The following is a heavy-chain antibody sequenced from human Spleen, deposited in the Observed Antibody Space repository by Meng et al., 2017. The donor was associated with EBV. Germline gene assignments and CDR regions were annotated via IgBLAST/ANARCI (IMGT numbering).Heavy chain of an antibody. D-gene: IGHD1-26*01. J-gene: IGHJ4*02. CDR2: INTKTENP. CDR3: ARERELSVDY. V-gene: IGHV7-4-1*02. Sequence: QVQLVQSGSEFKKPGTSGKVSCKSSGYSFTNYAMNWVRQAPGQGLEWMGWINTKTENPMYAQGFIRRFVFSLDTSVSTAYLQLNALKAEDTAVYYCARERELSVDYWGQGTLVTVSS. CDR1: GYSFTNYA.